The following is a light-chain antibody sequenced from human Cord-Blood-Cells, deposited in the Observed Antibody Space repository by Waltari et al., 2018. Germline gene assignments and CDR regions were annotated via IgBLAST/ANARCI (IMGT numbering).Light chain of an antibody. V-gene: IGKV4-1*01. J-gene: IGKJ2*01. CDR2: WAS. CDR1: QSVLYSSNNKNY. CDR3: QQYYSTPYT. Sequence: DIVMTQSPDSLAVSLGERATINCKSSQSVLYSSNNKNYLAWYQQKQGQPPKLPIYWASTRESGVPDRFSGSGSGTDFTLTISSLQAEDVAVYYCQQYYSTPYTFGQGTKLEIK.